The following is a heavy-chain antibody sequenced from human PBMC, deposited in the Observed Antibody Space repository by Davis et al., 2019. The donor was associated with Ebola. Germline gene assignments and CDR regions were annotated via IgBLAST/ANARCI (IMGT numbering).Heavy chain of an antibody. CDR3: ASAVAATDY. CDR2: ISGSSSYI. J-gene: IGHJ4*02. V-gene: IGHV3-21*01. CDR1: GFTFSSYS. D-gene: IGHD6-25*01. Sequence: GESLKISCAASGFTFSSYSMNWVRQAPAKGLEWVSSISGSSSYINYADSVKGRFTISRDNAKNSLYLQMNSLRAEDTAVYYCASAVAATDYWGQGTLVTVSS.